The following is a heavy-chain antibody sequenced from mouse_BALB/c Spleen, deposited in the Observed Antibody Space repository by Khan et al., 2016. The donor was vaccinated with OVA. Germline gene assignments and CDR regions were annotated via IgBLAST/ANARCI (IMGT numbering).Heavy chain of an antibody. D-gene: IGHD2-4*01. CDR2: INYSGNT. J-gene: IGHJ3*01. V-gene: IGHV3-2*02. CDR1: GYSITSEYA. Sequence: EVQLVESGPGLVKPSQSLSLTCTVTGYSITSEYAWNWIRQFPGNKLEWMGYINYSGNTRFNPSLKSRTSITRDTSKNQFFLQLSSVTIEDTATYYCARKDYYDYDPFPYWGQGTLVTVSA. CDR3: ARKDYYDYDPFPY.